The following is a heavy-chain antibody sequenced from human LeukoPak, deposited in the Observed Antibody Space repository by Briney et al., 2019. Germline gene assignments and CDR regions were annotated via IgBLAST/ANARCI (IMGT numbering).Heavy chain of an antibody. CDR2: ISAYNGNT. CDR3: ARGEYYYDSSGKEHDY. J-gene: IGHJ4*02. V-gene: IGHV1-18*01. CDR1: GGTFSSYT. Sequence: VASVKVSCKASGGTFSSYTISWVRQAPGQGLEWMGWISAYNGNTNYAQKLQGRVTMTTDTSTSTAYMELRSLRSDDTAVYYCARGEYYYDSSGKEHDYWGQGTLVTVSS. D-gene: IGHD3-22*01.